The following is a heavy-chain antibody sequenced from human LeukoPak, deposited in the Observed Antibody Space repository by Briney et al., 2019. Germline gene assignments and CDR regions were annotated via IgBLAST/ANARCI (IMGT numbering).Heavy chain of an antibody. CDR1: GYTFTGYY. CDR3: ARDRAPYYDILTGYYNPFDY. J-gene: IGHJ4*02. CDR2: INPNSGGT. D-gene: IGHD3-9*01. V-gene: IGHV1-2*02. Sequence: ASVKVSCKASGYTFTGYYMHWVRQAPGQGLEWMGWINPNSGGTNYAQKFQGRVTMTRDTSISTAYMELSRLRSDDTAVYYCARDRAPYYDILTGYYNPFDYWGQGTLVTVSS.